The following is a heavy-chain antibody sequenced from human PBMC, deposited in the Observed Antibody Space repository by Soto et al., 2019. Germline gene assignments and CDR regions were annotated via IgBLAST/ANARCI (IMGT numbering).Heavy chain of an antibody. CDR1: GYTFTGYY. CDR3: ARRHCSITSCYGPPSPYYYYYGMDV. J-gene: IGHJ6*02. V-gene: IGHV1-2*04. D-gene: IGHD2-2*01. CDR2: INPNSGGT. Sequence: GASVKVSCKASGYTFTGYYMHWVRQAPGQGLEWMGWINPNSGGTNYAQKFQGWVTMTRDTSISTAYMELSRLRSDDTAVYYCARRHCSITSCYGPPSPYYYYYGMDVSGQGTTVTVSS.